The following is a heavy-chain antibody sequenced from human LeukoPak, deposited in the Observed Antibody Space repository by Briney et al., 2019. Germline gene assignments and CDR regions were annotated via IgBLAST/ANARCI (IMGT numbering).Heavy chain of an antibody. CDR2: IYSGGST. CDR1: GFTFSSYA. J-gene: IGHJ6*02. D-gene: IGHD6-6*01. Sequence: PGGSLRLSCAASGFTFSSYAMSWVRQAPGKGLEWVSVIYSGGSTYYADSVKGRFTISRHNSKNTLYLQMNSLRAEDTAVYYCARDLRKVAARQLVYYYGMDVWGQGTTVTVSS. V-gene: IGHV3-53*04. CDR3: ARDLRKVAARQLVYYYGMDV.